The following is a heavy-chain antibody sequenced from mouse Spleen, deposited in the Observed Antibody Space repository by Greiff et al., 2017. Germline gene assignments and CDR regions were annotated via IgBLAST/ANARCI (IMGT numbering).Heavy chain of an antibody. CDR2: TFYSGIT. D-gene: IGHD1-1*01. Sequence: EVQVVESGPSLVRPSQTLYLTCTVTGFSINSDCYWIWIRQFPGNKLEYIGYTFYSGITYYNPSLESRTYITRDTSKNQFSLKLSSVTTEDTATYYCARVEGSRDYYAMDYWGQGTSVTVSS. V-gene: IGHV3-3*01. J-gene: IGHJ4*01. CDR1: GFSINSDCY. CDR3: ARVEGSRDYYAMDY.